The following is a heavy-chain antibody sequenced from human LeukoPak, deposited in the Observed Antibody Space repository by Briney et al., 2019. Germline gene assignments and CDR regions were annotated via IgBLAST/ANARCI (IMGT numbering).Heavy chain of an antibody. V-gene: IGHV4-59*01. CDR1: GGSFSGYY. CDR3: ARNNHLVTPVDYFDY. D-gene: IGHD4-23*01. J-gene: IGHJ4*02. Sequence: SETLSLTCAVYGGSFSGYYWSWIRQPPGKGLGWIGYIYYSGSTNYNPSLKSRVTISVDTSKNQFSLKLSSVTAADTSVYYCARNNHLVTPVDYFDYWGQGTLVTVSS. CDR2: IYYSGST.